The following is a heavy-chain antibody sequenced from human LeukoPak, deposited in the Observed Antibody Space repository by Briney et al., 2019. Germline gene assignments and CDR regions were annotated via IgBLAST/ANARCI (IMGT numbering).Heavy chain of an antibody. CDR3: ARGPSIGGHGGSSYYYYMDV. CDR2: INPNSGGT. Sequence: ASVKVSCKASGYTFTGYYMHWVRQAPGQGLEWMGWINPNSGGTNYAQKFQGRVTMTRDTSISTAYMELSRLRSDDTAVYYCARGPSIGGHGGSSYYYYMDVWGKGTTVTVSS. CDR1: GYTFTGYY. D-gene: IGHD1-26*01. V-gene: IGHV1-2*02. J-gene: IGHJ6*03.